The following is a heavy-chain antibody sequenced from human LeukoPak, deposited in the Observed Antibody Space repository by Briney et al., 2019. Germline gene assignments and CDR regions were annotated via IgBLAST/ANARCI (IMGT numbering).Heavy chain of an antibody. CDR3: AKDRYGDYEAPFHYYMDA. Sequence: ASVKVSCKASGYTFSGFYIHWVRQAPGQGLEWMGWINPNSGVTNYAQKLQGRVTITRDTSIDTDYMQLSRLRSDDTAVYYCAKDRYGDYEAPFHYYMDAWGRGTTVTVSS. D-gene: IGHD5-12*01. CDR1: GYTFSGFY. J-gene: IGHJ6*03. CDR2: INPNSGVT. V-gene: IGHV1-2*02.